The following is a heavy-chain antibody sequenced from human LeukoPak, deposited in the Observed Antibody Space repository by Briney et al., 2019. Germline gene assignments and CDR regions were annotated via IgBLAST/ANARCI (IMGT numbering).Heavy chain of an antibody. CDR1: GFTFDDYA. V-gene: IGHV3-9*01. CDR2: ISWNSGRK. Sequence: GGSLRLSCAASGFTFDDYAMHWVRQAPGKGLEWVSGISWNSGRKDYADSVKGRFTISRDNAKNSLYLQMNSLRVEDTALYYCAKCLSTSCQGASDYWGQGTLVTVSS. J-gene: IGHJ4*02. D-gene: IGHD2-2*01. CDR3: AKCLSTSCQGASDY.